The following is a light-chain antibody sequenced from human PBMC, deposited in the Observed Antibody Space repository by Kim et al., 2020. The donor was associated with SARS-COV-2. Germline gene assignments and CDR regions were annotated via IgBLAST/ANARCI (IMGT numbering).Light chain of an antibody. V-gene: IGLV1-40*01. CDR1: NANSWAGYE. CDR3: QSYDSSLEV. J-gene: IGLJ2*01. Sequence: PWQSVTSSCTSSNANSWAGYEGHWYQQLPGTAPKLHIFGNSNRPSGVPDRFSSSKSGTSASLAITGLQAEDEADYYCQSYDSSLEVFGGGTQLTVL. CDR2: GNS.